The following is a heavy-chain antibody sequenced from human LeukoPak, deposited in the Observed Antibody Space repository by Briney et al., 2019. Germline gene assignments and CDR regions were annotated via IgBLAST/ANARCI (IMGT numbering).Heavy chain of an antibody. D-gene: IGHD2-2*01. V-gene: IGHV3-21*01. CDR3: ATWPIVVVPAAMGDY. CDR2: ISSSSSYI. CDR1: GFTFSSYS. J-gene: IGHJ4*02. Sequence: GGSLRLSCAASGFTFSSYSMNWVRQAPGKRLEWVSSISSSSSYIYYADSVKGRFTISRDNAKNSLYLQMNSLRAEDTAVYYCATWPIVVVPAAMGDYWGQGTLVTVSS.